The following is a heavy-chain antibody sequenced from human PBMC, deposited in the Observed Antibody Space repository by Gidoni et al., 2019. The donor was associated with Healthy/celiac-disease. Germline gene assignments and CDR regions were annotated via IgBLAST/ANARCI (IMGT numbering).Heavy chain of an antibody. Sequence: QVQLQESGPGLVKPSETLSLTCSVSGYSISSSYYWGWIRQPPGKGLEWIGNFYQRGSTSYNPSIKRRVTISGDTSKNQFALKLSSVTAADTAVYYCAGVEVVWGRAVTTFDYFDYWGQGTLVTVSS. CDR3: AGVEVVWGRAVTTFDYFDY. CDR2: FYQRGST. J-gene: IGHJ4*02. CDR1: GYSISSSYY. D-gene: IGHD4-17*01. V-gene: IGHV4-38-2*02.